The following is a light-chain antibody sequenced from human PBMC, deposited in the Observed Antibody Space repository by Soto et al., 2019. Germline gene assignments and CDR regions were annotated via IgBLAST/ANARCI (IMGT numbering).Light chain of an antibody. J-gene: IGKJ1*01. CDR1: QSVSSN. Sequence: RVMTQSPASLSVSPWERATLSCRASQSVSSNLAWYQQKPGQAPRLLIHGASTTAPGIPDRFSGSGSGTDFTLTISRLEPEDFAVYYCQEYGTSRTFGQGTKVDIK. V-gene: IGKV3-20*01. CDR2: GAS. CDR3: QEYGTSRT.